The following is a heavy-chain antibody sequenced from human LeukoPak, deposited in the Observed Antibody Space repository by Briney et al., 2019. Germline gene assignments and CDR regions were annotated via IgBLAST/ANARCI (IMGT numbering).Heavy chain of an antibody. CDR2: ISAYNGNT. Sequence: GASVKVSCKASGYTFTSYGISWVRQAPGQGLEWMGWISAYNGNTNYAQKLQGRVTMTTDTSTSTAYMELRSLRSDDTAVYYCARLPRGYCSGGSCYGSYYYYYYMDVWGKGTTVTVSS. D-gene: IGHD2-15*01. V-gene: IGHV1-18*01. CDR3: ARLPRGYCSGGSCYGSYYYYYYMDV. CDR1: GYTFTSYG. J-gene: IGHJ6*03.